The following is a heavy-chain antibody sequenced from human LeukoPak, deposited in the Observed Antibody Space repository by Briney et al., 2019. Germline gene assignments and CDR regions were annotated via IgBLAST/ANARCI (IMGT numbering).Heavy chain of an antibody. V-gene: IGHV1-18*01. CDR3: ARGTENGGNPVGFDY. CDR1: GYTFTSYG. Sequence: ASVKVSCKASGYTFTSYGISWVRQAPGQGLEWMGWISAYNGNTNYAQKLQGRVTMTTDTSTSTAYMELRSLRSEDTAVYYCARGTENGGNPVGFDYWGQGTLVTVSS. CDR2: ISAYNGNT. J-gene: IGHJ4*02. D-gene: IGHD4-23*01.